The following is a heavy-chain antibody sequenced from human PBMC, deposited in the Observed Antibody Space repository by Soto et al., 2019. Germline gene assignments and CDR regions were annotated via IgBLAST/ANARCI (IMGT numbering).Heavy chain of an antibody. Sequence: PSETLSLTCAVYGGSFSGYYWSWIRQPPGKGLEWIGEINHSGSTNYNPSLKSRVTISVDTSKNQFSLKLSSVTAADTAVHYCARPDVKWSHAFDIWGQGTMVTVSS. CDR3: ARPDVKWSHAFDI. CDR1: GGSFSGYY. D-gene: IGHD1-26*01. J-gene: IGHJ3*02. CDR2: INHSGST. V-gene: IGHV4-34*01.